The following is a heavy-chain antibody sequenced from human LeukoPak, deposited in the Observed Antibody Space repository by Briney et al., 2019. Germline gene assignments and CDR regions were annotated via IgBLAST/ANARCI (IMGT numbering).Heavy chain of an antibody. J-gene: IGHJ4*02. D-gene: IGHD6-13*01. CDR2: ISGSGGST. CDR1: GFIFSSYA. V-gene: IGHV3-23*01. CDR3: ASRPSSTWLPYFDY. Sequence: GGSLRLSCVTSGFIFSSYAMNWVRQAPGKGLEWVSGISGSGGSTYYADSVKGRFTISRDNSKNTLYLQMNSLRAEDTAIYHCASRPSSTWLPYFDYWGQRTLVTVSS.